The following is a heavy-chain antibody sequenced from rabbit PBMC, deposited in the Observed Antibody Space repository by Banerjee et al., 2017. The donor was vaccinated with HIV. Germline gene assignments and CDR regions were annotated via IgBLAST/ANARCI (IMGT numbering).Heavy chain of an antibody. CDR3: ARDGFGTGPDYDL. V-gene: IGHV1S45*01. Sequence: QEQLEESGGDLVKPEGSLTLTCTASGFSFSNKYVMCWVRQAPGKGLEWIACIYTGSSGTTYYASWAKGRFTISKTSSTTVTLQMTSLTAADTATYFCARDGFGTGPDYDLWGPGTLVPVS. CDR1: GFSFSNKYV. D-gene: IGHD7-1*01. CDR2: IYTGSSGTT. J-gene: IGHJ4*01.